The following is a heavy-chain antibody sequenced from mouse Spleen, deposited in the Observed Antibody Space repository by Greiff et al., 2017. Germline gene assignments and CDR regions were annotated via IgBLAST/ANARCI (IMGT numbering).Heavy chain of an antibody. V-gene: IGHV5-9*03. CDR1: GFTFSSYT. D-gene: IGHD1-1*01. Sequence: EVKVVESGGGLVKPGGSLKLSCAASGFTFSSYTMSWVRQTPEKRLEWVATISSGGGNTYYPDSVKGRFTISRDNAKNTLYLQMSSLRSEDTALYYCARYTTVVDYFDYWGQGTTLTVSS. CDR3: ARYTTVVDYFDY. J-gene: IGHJ2*01. CDR2: ISSGGGNT.